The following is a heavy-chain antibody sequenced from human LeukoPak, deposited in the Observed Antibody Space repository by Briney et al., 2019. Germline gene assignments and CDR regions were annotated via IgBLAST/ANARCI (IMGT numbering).Heavy chain of an antibody. CDR2: IYHSGST. J-gene: IGHJ1*01. D-gene: IGHD6-6*01. Sequence: PSETLSLTCTVSGGSISSYYWSWIRQPPGKGLEWIGYIYHSGSTNYNPSLQSRVTISVDTSKNQFSLNLDSVTAADTAVYYCARGGAARLHFQNWGQGTLVTVSS. CDR3: ARGGAARLHFQN. V-gene: IGHV4-59*01. CDR1: GGSISSYY.